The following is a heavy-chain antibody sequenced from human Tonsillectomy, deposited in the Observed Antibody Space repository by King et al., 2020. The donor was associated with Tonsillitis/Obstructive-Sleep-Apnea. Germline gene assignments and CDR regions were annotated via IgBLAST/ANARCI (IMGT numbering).Heavy chain of an antibody. V-gene: IGHV3-23*04. J-gene: IGHJ5*02. D-gene: IGHD3-10*01. Sequence: QLVQSGGGLVQPGGSLRLSCAASGFTFSNYAMSWVRQAPGKGLEWVSTITGSGGTTYYADSVKGRFTISRDNSKNTLYLQMNSLRAEDTAVYSCAKLENYYGSGNWFDPWGQGTLVTVSS. CDR1: GFTFSNYA. CDR3: AKLENYYGSGNWFDP. CDR2: ITGSGGTT.